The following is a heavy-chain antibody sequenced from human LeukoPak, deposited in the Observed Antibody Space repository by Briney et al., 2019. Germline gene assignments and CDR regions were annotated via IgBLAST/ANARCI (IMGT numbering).Heavy chain of an antibody. V-gene: IGHV3-23*01. D-gene: IGHD2-15*01. CDR3: AKGVVVVAAKYYFDY. CDR1: GFTFSSYW. Sequence: PGGSLRLSCAASGFTFSSYWMSWVRQAPGKGLEWVSAISGSGDSTYYADSVKGRFTISRDNSKNTLFLQMNTLRAEDTAVYYCAKGVVVVAAKYYFDYWGQGTLVTVSS. J-gene: IGHJ4*02. CDR2: ISGSGDST.